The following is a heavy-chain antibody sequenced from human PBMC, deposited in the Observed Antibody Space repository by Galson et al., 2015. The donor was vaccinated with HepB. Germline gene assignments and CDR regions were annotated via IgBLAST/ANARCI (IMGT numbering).Heavy chain of an antibody. CDR1: GFTFSGYG. CDR3: ARDRPLGVRGIIRYHYYHGMDR. V-gene: IGHV3-33*01. D-gene: IGHD3-10*01. CDR2: IWYDGSNK. J-gene: IGHJ6*02. Sequence: SLRLSCAASGFTFSGYGMHWVRQAPGKGLEWVAVIWYDGSNKYYADSVKGRFTISRDNSKNTLYLQMNSLRAEDTAVYYCARDRPLGVRGIIRYHYYHGMDRWCQWTTAAVSS.